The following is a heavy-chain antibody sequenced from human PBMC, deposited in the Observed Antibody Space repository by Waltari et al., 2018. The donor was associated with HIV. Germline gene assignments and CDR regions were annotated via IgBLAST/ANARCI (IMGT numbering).Heavy chain of an antibody. CDR3: AKDPYYYDSSGYADYFDY. V-gene: IGHV3-30*18. CDR1: GFTFSSYG. D-gene: IGHD3-22*01. Sequence: QVQLVESGGGGVQPGRSLRLSCAASGFTFSSYGMHWVSQAPGKGLEWVAVISYDGSNKYYADSVKGRFTISRDNSKDTLYLQMNSLRAEDTAVYYCAKDPYYYDSSGYADYFDYWGQGTLVTVSS. CDR2: ISYDGSNK. J-gene: IGHJ4*02.